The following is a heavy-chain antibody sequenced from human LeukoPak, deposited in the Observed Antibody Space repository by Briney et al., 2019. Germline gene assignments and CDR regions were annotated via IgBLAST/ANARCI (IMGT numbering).Heavy chain of an antibody. D-gene: IGHD2-15*01. V-gene: IGHV3-21*04. CDR2: ISSSSSYI. J-gene: IGHJ4*02. CDR3: ARGGPGYCSGGSCYLFY. CDR1: GFTFSSYS. Sequence: GGSLRLSCAASGFTFSSYSMNWVRQAPGKGLEWVSSISSSSSYIYYADSVKGRFTISRDNAKNSLYLQMNSLRAEDTAVYYCARGGPGYCSGGSCYLFYWGQGTLVTVSS.